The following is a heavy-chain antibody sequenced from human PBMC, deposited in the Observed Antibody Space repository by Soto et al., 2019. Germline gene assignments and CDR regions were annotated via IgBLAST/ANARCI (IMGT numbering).Heavy chain of an antibody. D-gene: IGHD1-7*01. Sequence: ASVKVSCKASGYTFTSYGISWVRQAPGQGLEWMGWISAYNGNTNYAQKLQGRVTMTTDTSTSTAYMELRSLRSDDTAVYYCARETRTISNYYYYYYMDVWGKGTTVTVSS. V-gene: IGHV1-18*01. CDR3: ARETRTISNYYYYYYMDV. CDR2: ISAYNGNT. CDR1: GYTFTSYG. J-gene: IGHJ6*03.